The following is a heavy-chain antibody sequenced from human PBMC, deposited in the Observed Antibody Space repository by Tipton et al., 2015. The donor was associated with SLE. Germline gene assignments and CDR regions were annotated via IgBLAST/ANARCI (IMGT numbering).Heavy chain of an antibody. CDR1: GDSISTSTYY. CDR2: VYYGGTT. Sequence: LRLSCTVSGDSISTSTYYWGWIRQPPGRGLEWIASVYYGGTTYYSPSLKNRVTISVDTSKNQFSLKMRHVTAADTAVYYCAKMSWVVRGVTPRNYYFEDWGQGTLVTVSS. D-gene: IGHD3-10*01. J-gene: IGHJ4*02. V-gene: IGHV4-39*01. CDR3: AKMSWVVRGVTPRNYYFED.